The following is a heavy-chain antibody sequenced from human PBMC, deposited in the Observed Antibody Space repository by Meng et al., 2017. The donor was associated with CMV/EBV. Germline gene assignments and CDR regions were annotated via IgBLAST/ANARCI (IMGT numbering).Heavy chain of an antibody. J-gene: IGHJ4*02. D-gene: IGHD1-26*01. CDR1: GFTFSNAW. CDR3: ARGTLSGSSPAVFDY. V-gene: IGHV3-15*01. Sequence: GESLKISCAASGFTFSNAWMSWVRQAPGKGLEWVGRIKSKTDGGTTDYAAPVKGRFTISRDDSKNTLYLQMSSLRSEDTAVYYCARGTLSGSSPAVFDYWGQGTLVTVSS. CDR2: IKSKTDGGTT.